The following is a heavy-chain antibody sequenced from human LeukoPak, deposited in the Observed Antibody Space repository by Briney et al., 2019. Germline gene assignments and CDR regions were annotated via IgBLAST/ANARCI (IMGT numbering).Heavy chain of an antibody. Sequence: GGSLRLSCTASGFTFTNYAVNWVRQVPGKGLEWVSAVSDGGGNTYYADFVKGRFTISRDNSNNTLFLQMNSLRAEDTAIYYCAKDSQYDFVWGSYHYTGYYYMDVWGKGTTVTVSS. CDR1: GFTFTNYA. J-gene: IGHJ6*03. CDR3: AKDSQYDFVWGSYHYTGYYYMDV. D-gene: IGHD3-16*02. CDR2: VSDGGGNT. V-gene: IGHV3-23*01.